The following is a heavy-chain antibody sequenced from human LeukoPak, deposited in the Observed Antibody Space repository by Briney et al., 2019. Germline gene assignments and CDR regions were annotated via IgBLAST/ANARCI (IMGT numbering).Heavy chain of an antibody. CDR2: IYTSGST. Sequence: SETLSLTCTVSGGSISSYYWSWIRQPPGRGLEWIGYIYTSGSTNYNPSLKSRVTISVDTSKNQFSLKLSSVTAADTAVYYCARLYGGSSSFDYWGQGTLVTVSS. V-gene: IGHV4-4*09. J-gene: IGHJ4*02. D-gene: IGHD6-6*01. CDR1: GGSISSYY. CDR3: ARLYGGSSSFDY.